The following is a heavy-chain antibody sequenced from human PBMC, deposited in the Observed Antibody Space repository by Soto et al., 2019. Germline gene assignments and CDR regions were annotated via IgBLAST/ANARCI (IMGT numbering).Heavy chain of an antibody. V-gene: IGHV4-31*03. CDR1: GGSISSGGYY. CDR2: IYYSGST. J-gene: IGHJ6*03. Sequence: SETLSLTCTVSGGSISSGGYYWSWIRQHPGKGLEWIGYIYYSGSTYYNQSLKSRVTISVDTSKNQLSMKLSSVTAADTAVYYCARAPDPNVYYYYMDVWGKGTTVTVSS. CDR3: ARAPDPNVYYYYMDV.